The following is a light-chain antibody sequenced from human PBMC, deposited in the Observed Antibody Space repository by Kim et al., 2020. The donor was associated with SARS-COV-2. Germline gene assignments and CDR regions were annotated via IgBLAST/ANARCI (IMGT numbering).Light chain of an antibody. Sequence: QGERATLACRASQSVSSSYLAWYQQKPGQAPRLLIYGASSRATGIPDRFSGSGSGTDFTLTISRLEPEDFAVYYCQQYGSSPPRTFGQGTKVDIK. CDR2: GAS. J-gene: IGKJ1*01. CDR1: QSVSSSY. CDR3: QQYGSSPPRT. V-gene: IGKV3-20*01.